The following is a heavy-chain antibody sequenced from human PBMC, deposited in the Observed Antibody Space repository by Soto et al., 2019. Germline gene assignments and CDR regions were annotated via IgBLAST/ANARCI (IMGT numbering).Heavy chain of an antibody. V-gene: IGHV3-21*04. CDR3: AKAAPGFLEWLPSDY. D-gene: IGHD3-3*01. J-gene: IGHJ4*02. CDR1: GFTFSSYS. CDR2: ISSSSSYI. Sequence: GGSLRLSCAASGFTFSSYSMNWVRQAPGKGLEWVSSISSSSSYIYYADSVKGRFTISRDNSKNTLYLQMNSLRAEDTAVYYCAKAAPGFLEWLPSDYWGQGTLVTVSS.